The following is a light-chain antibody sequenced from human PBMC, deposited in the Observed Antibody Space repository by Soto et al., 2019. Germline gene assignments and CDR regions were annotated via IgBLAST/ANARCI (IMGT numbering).Light chain of an antibody. V-gene: IGKV3-20*01. Sequence: EIVLTQSPGTLSLSPGERATLSCRASQGVSSSYLAWYQQKPGQPPRLLIYGASSRATGIPDRFRGSGSGTDFTLTITRLEPADFAVYYCQHYRTSFGGGTKVEIK. J-gene: IGKJ4*01. CDR1: QGVSSSY. CDR2: GAS. CDR3: QHYRTS.